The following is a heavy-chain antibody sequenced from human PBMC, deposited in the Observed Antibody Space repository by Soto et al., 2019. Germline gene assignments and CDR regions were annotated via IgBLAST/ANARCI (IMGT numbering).Heavy chain of an antibody. Sequence: QVQLVESGGGVVQPGRSLRLSCAASGFTFSSYGMHWVRQAPGKGLEWVAVIWYDGSNKYYADSVKGRFTISRDNSKNTLYLQMNSLRAEDTAVYYCARKRVGDYFPGAFDIWGQGTMVTVSS. CDR2: IWYDGSNK. J-gene: IGHJ3*02. V-gene: IGHV3-33*01. CDR1: GFTFSSYG. D-gene: IGHD4-17*01. CDR3: ARKRVGDYFPGAFDI.